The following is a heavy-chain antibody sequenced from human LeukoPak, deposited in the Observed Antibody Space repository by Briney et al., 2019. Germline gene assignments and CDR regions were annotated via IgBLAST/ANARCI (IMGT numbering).Heavy chain of an antibody. V-gene: IGHV3-30*03. CDR3: ARWYGSGWYYLDY. CDR1: GFTFSSYG. J-gene: IGHJ4*02. Sequence: GGSLRLSCAASGFTFSSYGMHWVRQAPGKGLEWVAVISYDGSNKYYADSVRGRFTIFRDNAKNSLYLQMNSLRAEDTAVYYCARWYGSGWYYLDYWGQGTLVTVSS. D-gene: IGHD6-19*01. CDR2: ISYDGSNK.